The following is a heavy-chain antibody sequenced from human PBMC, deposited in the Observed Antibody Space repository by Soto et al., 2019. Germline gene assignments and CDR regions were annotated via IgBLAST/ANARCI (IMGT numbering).Heavy chain of an antibody. D-gene: IGHD3-22*01. CDR2: INAGNGNT. Sequence: ASVKVSCXASGYTFTSYAMHWVRQAPGQRLEWMGWINAGNGNTSYAQKFQGRVTMTRDTSTSTVYMELSSLGSEDTAVYYCARGQWSAVVVIPFDYWGQGTLVTVSS. V-gene: IGHV1-3*01. CDR3: ARGQWSAVVVIPFDY. CDR1: GYTFTSYA. J-gene: IGHJ4*02.